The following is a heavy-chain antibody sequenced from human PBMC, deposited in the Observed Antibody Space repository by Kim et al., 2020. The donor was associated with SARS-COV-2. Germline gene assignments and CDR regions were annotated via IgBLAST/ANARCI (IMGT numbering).Heavy chain of an antibody. CDR1: GFTFSGHS. J-gene: IGHJ4*02. D-gene: IGHD4-17*01. V-gene: IGHV3-48*02. Sequence: GGSLRLSCAVSGFTFSGHSMNWVRQAPGKVLEWVAYINSGSTTIHYADSVKGRFTISRDNARNSLYLQMNSLRHEDTAKYFCVRLSATVTTPGAYWGQGTLVTVSS. CDR3: VRLSATVTTPGAY. CDR2: INSGSTTI.